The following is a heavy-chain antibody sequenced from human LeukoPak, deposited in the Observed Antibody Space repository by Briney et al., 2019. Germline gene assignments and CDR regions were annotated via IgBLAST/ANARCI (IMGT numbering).Heavy chain of an antibody. V-gene: IGHV4-59*08. D-gene: IGHD4-17*01. CDR2: IYSSGST. J-gene: IGHJ4*02. CDR1: GGSISSYY. CDR3: ARQMNTVMAHY. Sequence: SETLSLTSAVSGGSISSYYCRWIRQPPGKGLEWIGYIYSSGSTNYNPSLKSRVTISVEPSKNQFSLKLSSVTAADTAAYYCARQMNTVMAHYWGQGTLVTVSS.